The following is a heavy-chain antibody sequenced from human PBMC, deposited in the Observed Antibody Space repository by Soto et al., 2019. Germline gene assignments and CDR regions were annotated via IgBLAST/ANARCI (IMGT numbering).Heavy chain of an antibody. V-gene: IGHV3-23*01. CDR1: GFTFSSYA. CDR3: AKDDYCSGGSCDGVFFYFDY. CDR2: ISGSGGST. D-gene: IGHD2-15*01. Sequence: GGSLRLSCAASGFTFSSYAMSWVRQAPGKGLEWVSAISGSGGSTYYADSVKGRFTISRDNSKNTLYLQMNSLRAEDTAVYYCAKDDYCSGGSCDGVFFYFDYWGQGTLVTVSS. J-gene: IGHJ4*02.